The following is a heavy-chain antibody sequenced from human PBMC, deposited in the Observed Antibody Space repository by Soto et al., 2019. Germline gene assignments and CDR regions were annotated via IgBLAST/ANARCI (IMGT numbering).Heavy chain of an antibody. V-gene: IGHV6-1*01. CDR3: ARAEGITIFGFGSEGMDV. CDR2: TYYRSKWYN. J-gene: IGHJ6*02. D-gene: IGHD3-3*01. Sequence: SQTLSLTCAISGDSVSSNSAAWNWIRQSPSRGLEWLGRTYYRSKWYNDYAVSVKSRITINPDTSKNQSSLQLNSVTPEDTAVYYCARAEGITIFGFGSEGMDVWGQGTTVTVSS. CDR1: GDSVSSNSAA.